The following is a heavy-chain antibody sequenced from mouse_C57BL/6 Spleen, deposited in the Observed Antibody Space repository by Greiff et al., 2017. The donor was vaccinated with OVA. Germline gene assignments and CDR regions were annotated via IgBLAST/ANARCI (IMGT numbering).Heavy chain of an antibody. D-gene: IGHD1-1*01. V-gene: IGHV1-72*01. CDR3: ARHYGSSYDYAMDY. CDR2: IDPNSGGT. Sequence: QVQLQQSGAELVKPGASVKLSCKASGYTFTSYWMHWVKQRPGRGLEWIGRIDPNSGGTKYNEKFKSKATLTVDKPSSTAYMQLSSLTSEDSAVYYCARHYGSSYDYAMDYWGQGTSVTVSS. CDR1: GYTFTSYW. J-gene: IGHJ4*01.